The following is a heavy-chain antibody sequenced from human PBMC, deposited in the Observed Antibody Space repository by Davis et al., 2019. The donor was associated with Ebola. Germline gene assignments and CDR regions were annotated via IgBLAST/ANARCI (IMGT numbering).Heavy chain of an antibody. CDR1: RFTFSDYY. V-gene: IGHV3-11*01. CDR2: ISSSGSTI. J-gene: IGHJ3*02. Sequence: GESLKISCAASRFTFSDYYMSWIRQAPGKGLEWVSYISSSGSTIYYADSVKGRFTISRDNAKNSLYLQMNSLRAEDTAVYYCARELGYCSGGSCYSADAFDIWGQGTMVTVSS. D-gene: IGHD2-15*01. CDR3: ARELGYCSGGSCYSADAFDI.